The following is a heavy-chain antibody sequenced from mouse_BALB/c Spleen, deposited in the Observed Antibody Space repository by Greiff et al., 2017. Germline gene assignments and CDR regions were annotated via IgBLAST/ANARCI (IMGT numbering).Heavy chain of an antibody. CDR2: ISSGGST. Sequence: EVKLVESGGGLVKPGGSLKLSCAASGFTFSSYAMSWVRQTPEKRLEWVASISSGGSTYYPDSVKGRFTISRDNARNILYLQMSSLRSEDTAMYYCARGRGKWLPSYAMDYWGQGTSVTVSS. CDR1: GFTFSSYA. V-gene: IGHV5-6-5*01. CDR3: ARGRGKWLPSYAMDY. D-gene: IGHD2-2*01. J-gene: IGHJ4*01.